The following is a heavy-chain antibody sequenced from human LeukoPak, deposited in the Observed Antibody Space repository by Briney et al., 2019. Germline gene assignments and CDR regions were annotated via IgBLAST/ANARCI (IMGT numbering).Heavy chain of an antibody. CDR2: INQDESGK. V-gene: IGHV3-7*01. CDR3: ADGTTPDY. Sequence: GGSLRLSCAASGFTFSTYWMSWVRQAPGRGLEWVASINQDESGKYYVDSVKGRFIISRDNAKNSLYLQMNSLRPEDTAVYYCADGTTPDYWGQGTLVTVSS. CDR1: GFTFSTYW. J-gene: IGHJ4*02. D-gene: IGHD2/OR15-2a*01.